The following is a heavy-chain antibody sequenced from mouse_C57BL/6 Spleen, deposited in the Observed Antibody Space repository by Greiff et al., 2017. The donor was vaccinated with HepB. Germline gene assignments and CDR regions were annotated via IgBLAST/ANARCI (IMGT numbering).Heavy chain of an antibody. CDR1: GFSFTSYG. J-gene: IGHJ4*01. D-gene: IGHD2-4*01. V-gene: IGHV2-6-1*01. CDR3: ARHNDYENYYAMDY. CDR2: IWSDGST. Sequence: VKLQESGPGLVAPSQSLSITCTVSGFSFTSYGVHWVRQPPGKGLEWLVVIWSDGSTTYNSALKSRLSISKDNSKSQVFLKMNSLQTDDTAMYYCARHNDYENYYAMDYWGQGTSVTVSS.